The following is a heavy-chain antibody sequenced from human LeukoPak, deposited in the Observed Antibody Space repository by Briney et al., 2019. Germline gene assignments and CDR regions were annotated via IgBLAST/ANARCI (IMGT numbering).Heavy chain of an antibody. Sequence: SETLSLTCTVSGGSISSYYWSWIRQPPGKGLEWIGYIYYSGSTNYNPSLKSRVTISVDTSKNQFSLKLSSVTAADTAVYYCARRPGYSSSWYIDWGQGTLVTVPS. CDR2: IYYSGST. V-gene: IGHV4-59*08. J-gene: IGHJ4*02. CDR3: ARRPGYSSSWYID. CDR1: GGSISSYY. D-gene: IGHD6-13*01.